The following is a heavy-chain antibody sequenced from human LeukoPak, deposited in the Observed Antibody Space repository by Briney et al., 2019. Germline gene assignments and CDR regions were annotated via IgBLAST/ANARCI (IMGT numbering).Heavy chain of an antibody. J-gene: IGHJ4*02. CDR3: AKDRGAAAVNFDY. Sequence: PGGSLRLSCAASGFTFSSYGMHWVRQAPGKGLEWVAFIRYDGSNKYYADSVKGRFTISRDNSKNTLYLQMNSLRAEDTAVYYCAKDRGAAAVNFDYWGQGTLVTVSS. CDR2: IRYDGSNK. V-gene: IGHV3-30*02. D-gene: IGHD6-13*01. CDR1: GFTFSSYG.